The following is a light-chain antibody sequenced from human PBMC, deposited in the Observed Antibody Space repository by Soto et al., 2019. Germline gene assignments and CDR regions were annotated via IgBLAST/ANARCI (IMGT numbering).Light chain of an antibody. V-gene: IGKV1-5*01. CDR2: DAS. CDR3: QQYNSYFA. CDR1: QSISSW. J-gene: IGKJ3*01. Sequence: ESQMTQSPSTLSESVGDRVTITCRASQSISSWLAWYQQKPGKAPKLLIYDASSLESGVPSRFSGSVSGTEFPLTISSLKPDDFATYSCQQYNSYFAFGPGT.